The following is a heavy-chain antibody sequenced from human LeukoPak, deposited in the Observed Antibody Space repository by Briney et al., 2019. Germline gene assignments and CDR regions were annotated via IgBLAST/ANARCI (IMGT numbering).Heavy chain of an antibody. CDR1: GYNFSNNW. D-gene: IGHD6-19*01. V-gene: IGHV5-51*01. CDR3: AGRLYSSGWYWFDP. J-gene: IGHJ5*02. Sequence: GESLKISCQGSGYNFSNNWIGWVRQMPGKGLEWMGIIYPGDSDTRYSPSFKGQVTISADKSISTAYLQWDSLKASDTAMYYCAGRLYSSGWYWFDPWGQGTLVTVSS. CDR2: IYPGDSDT.